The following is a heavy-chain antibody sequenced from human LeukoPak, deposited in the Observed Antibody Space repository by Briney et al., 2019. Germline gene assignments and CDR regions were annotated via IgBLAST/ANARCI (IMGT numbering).Heavy chain of an antibody. J-gene: IGHJ4*02. D-gene: IGHD2-2*01. V-gene: IGHV4-34*01. Sequence: SETLSLTCAVHGGSFSGYYWSWIRQPPGKGLEWIGEINHSGSTNYNPSLKSRVTISVDTSKNQFSLKLSSVTAADTAVYYCARGVVPAAHDYWGQGTLVTVSS. CDR1: GGSFSGYY. CDR2: INHSGST. CDR3: ARGVVPAAHDY.